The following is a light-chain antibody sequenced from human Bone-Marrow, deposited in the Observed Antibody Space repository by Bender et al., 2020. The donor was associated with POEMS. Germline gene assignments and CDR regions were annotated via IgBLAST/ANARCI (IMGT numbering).Light chain of an antibody. V-gene: IGLV3-21*02. CDR2: DDS. J-gene: IGLJ2*01. CDR3: QVWDVDSDHLV. CDR1: DVEHKG. Sequence: SFVLTQPPSVSVAPGQTATIPCGGDDVEHKGVQWYQQKPGQAPLLLLYDDSDRPSGIPDRFSGSKSGNTATLAISRVEGGDEADYYCQVWDVDSDHLVFGGGTKVTVL.